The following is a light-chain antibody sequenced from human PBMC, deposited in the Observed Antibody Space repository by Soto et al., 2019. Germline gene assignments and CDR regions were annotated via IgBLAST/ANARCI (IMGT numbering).Light chain of an antibody. J-gene: IGLJ1*01. CDR2: EVS. CDR1: SSDVGGYNY. CDR3: SSYAGSNIFYV. V-gene: IGLV2-8*01. Sequence: QSVLTQPPSASGSPGQSVTISCTGTSSDVGGYNYVSWYQQHPGKAPKLMIYEVSKRPSGVPDRFSGSKSGNTASLTVSXLQAEXXADYXXSSYAGSNIFYVFGTGTKVTVL.